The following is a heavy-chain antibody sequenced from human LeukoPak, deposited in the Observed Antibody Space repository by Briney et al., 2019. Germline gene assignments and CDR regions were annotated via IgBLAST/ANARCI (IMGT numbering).Heavy chain of an antibody. CDR1: GGSISSYY. CDR2: IYYDGST. J-gene: IGHJ3*02. CDR3: ARSQAYDAFDI. Sequence: PSDTLSLTCTVSGGSISSYYWSWIRQSPGKGLEWIGYIYYDGSTNYNPSLKSRVTISVDTSKNQFSLKLSSVTAADTAVYYCARSQAYDAFDIWGQGTMVTVSS. V-gene: IGHV4-59*07.